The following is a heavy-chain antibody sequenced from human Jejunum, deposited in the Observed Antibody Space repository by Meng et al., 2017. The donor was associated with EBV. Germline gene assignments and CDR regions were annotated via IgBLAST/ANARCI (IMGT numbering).Heavy chain of an antibody. V-gene: IGHV3-74*01. CDR3: AKDLSWNQADY. J-gene: IGHJ4*02. CDR1: GFTFSSYW. D-gene: IGHD1-14*01. CDR2: INTDGSIT. Sequence: VRLVESGGGLVQPGGSLTLSLAAFGFTFSSYWMHWFRQAPGKGLVWVSRINTDGSITNCADSVKGRFTISRDNARNTLYLQMNSLRAEDTAMYYCAKDLSWNQADYWGQGILVTVSS.